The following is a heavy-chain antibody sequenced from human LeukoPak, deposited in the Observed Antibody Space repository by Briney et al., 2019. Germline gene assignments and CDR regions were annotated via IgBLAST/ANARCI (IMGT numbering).Heavy chain of an antibody. V-gene: IGHV4-61*08. CDR2: IYYSGST. J-gene: IGHJ3*02. CDR1: GGSISSGDYY. Sequence: PSETLSLTCTVSGGSISSGDYYWSWIRQPPGKGLEWIGYIYYSGSTYYNPSLKSRVTISVDTSKNQFSLKLSSVTAADTAVYYCARDSSGIGAFDIWGQGTMVTVSS. CDR3: ARDSSGIGAFDI. D-gene: IGHD3-22*01.